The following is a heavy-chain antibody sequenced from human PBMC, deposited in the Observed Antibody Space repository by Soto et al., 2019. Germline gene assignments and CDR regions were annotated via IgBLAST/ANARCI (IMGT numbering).Heavy chain of an antibody. J-gene: IGHJ4*02. D-gene: IGHD3-10*01. CDR1: GFTFNNYA. CDR2: ISASGGST. Sequence: EVQLLESGGGLVQPGGSLRLSCVVSGFTFNNYAMNWVRQAPGKGLEWVSGISASGGSTYYADPVKGRFTISSDSSKHTLYLQMNSLRADDTSIVDCEIHIYSVSGSDDDVEYWGQGTMVKVSS. CDR3: EIHIYSVSGSDDDVEY. V-gene: IGHV3-23*01.